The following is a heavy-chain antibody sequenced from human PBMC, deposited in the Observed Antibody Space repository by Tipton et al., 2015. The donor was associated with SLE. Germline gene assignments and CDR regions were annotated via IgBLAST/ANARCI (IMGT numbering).Heavy chain of an antibody. J-gene: IGHJ4*02. CDR3: ARLSMPYFDY. CDR1: GGSFSAYY. CDR2: INHSGST. Sequence: TLSLTCVVYGGSFSAYYWSWIRQSPGKGLEWIGEINHSGSTNYNPSLKSRVTISVDTSKNQFSLKLSSVTAADTAVYYCARLSMPYFDYWGQGTLVTVSS. D-gene: IGHD2-2*01. V-gene: IGHV4-34*01.